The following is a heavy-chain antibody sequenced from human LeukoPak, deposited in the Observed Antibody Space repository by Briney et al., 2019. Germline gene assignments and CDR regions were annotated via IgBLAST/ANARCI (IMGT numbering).Heavy chain of an antibody. V-gene: IGHV4-30-4*01. D-gene: IGHD4-17*01. CDR3: ASDRVYGDYVLAFDI. CDR2: IYYSGST. J-gene: IGHJ3*02. CDR1: GGSISSGDYY. Sequence: PSQTLSLTCTVSGGSISSGDYYWSWIRQPPGKGLEWIGYIYYSGSTYYNPSLKSRVTISVDTSKNQFSLKLSSVTAADTAVYYCASDRVYGDYVLAFDIWGQGTMVTVSS.